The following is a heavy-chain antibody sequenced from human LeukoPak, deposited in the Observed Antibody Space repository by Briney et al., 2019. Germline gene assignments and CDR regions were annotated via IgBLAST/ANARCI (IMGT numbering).Heavy chain of an antibody. D-gene: IGHD2-15*01. J-gene: IGHJ6*04. CDR1: GFTLTVYT. Sequence: GGSLRLSCAASGFTLTVYTMNWFRQAPGKGLEWVSTINYSGGYIDYADSVKGRFTISRDHAENSLYLQMNSLRAEDTAVYYCARDLRYCSGDSRYTGGYGLDVWGKGTTVTVSS. CDR2: INYSGGYI. CDR3: ARDLRYCSGDSRYTGGYGLDV. V-gene: IGHV3-21*01.